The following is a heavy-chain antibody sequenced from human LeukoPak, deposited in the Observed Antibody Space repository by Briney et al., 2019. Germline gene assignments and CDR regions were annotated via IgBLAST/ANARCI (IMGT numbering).Heavy chain of an antibody. J-gene: IGHJ4*02. CDR2: MSGSGGST. D-gene: IGHD6-13*01. Sequence: PGGSLRLSCAASGFAFSSYAMSWGRQAPGKGLEWVSAMSGSGGSTYYAASVKGRFTISRDNYKHTLYLQMNSLRAEDTAVYYCAKGQSTSSSWPAFCDYWGQGTLVTVSS. CDR1: GFAFSSYA. CDR3: AKGQSTSSSWPAFCDY. V-gene: IGHV3-23*01.